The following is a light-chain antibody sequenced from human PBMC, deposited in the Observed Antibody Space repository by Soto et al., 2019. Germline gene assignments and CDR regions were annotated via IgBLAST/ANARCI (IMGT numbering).Light chain of an antibody. CDR3: SSKRTTASVV. CDR1: TSDVGAHNY. V-gene: IGLV2-14*01. CDR2: EVS. Sequence: QSVLTQPASVSGSPRQTITISSTGTTSDVGAHNYVSWYQQHPGKAPTLMIYEVSNRPSGVSDRSSGSKPGNTASLTISGLQAADEADYYCSSKRTTASVVFGTGTKVTVL. J-gene: IGLJ1*01.